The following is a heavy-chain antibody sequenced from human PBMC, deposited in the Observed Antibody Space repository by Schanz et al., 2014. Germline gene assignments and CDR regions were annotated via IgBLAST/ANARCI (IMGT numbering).Heavy chain of an antibody. CDR1: GDSISNYY. J-gene: IGHJ3*02. CDR2: IYYSGST. Sequence: QVQLHESGPGLVKPSETLSLTCTVSGDSISNYYWTWIRQPPGKRLEWIGYIYYSGSTKYNPSLKSRVTMSVDTSKKQFSRRLSSVSAADTAVYYCARHVLPYDALDIWGQGTVVTVSS. CDR3: ARHVLPYDALDI. V-gene: IGHV4-59*08.